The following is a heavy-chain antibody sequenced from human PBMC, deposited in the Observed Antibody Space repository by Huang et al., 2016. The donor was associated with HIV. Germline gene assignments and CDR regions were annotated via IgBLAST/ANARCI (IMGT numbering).Heavy chain of an antibody. CDR1: GYIFSTYD. D-gene: IGHD6-25*01. J-gene: IGHJ4*02. Sequence: QVQLVQSGAEVKKPGASVKVSCKASGYIFSTYDTHWVRQAPGQRLEWMGRSNAGNGNTKYSHRFQGRVTITSDTAANTAYVELSSLRSEDTGVYYCARGIAAGDYWGQGTLVTVSS. V-gene: IGHV1-3*01. CDR3: ARGIAAGDY. CDR2: SNAGNGNT.